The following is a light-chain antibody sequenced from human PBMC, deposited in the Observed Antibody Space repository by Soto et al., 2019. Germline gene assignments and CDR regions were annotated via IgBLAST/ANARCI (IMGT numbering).Light chain of an antibody. V-gene: IGKV3-11*01. CDR2: DAS. CDR1: QSVSSS. CDR3: QQRSIWPLT. Sequence: EIVLTQSPATLSLSPGETATLSCRASQSVSSSLAWYQQKPGQTPRLLIYDASNRATGIPARFSGSGSGTDFTLTVSSLEPEDFAVYYGQQRSIWPLTVGGGTKVEIK. J-gene: IGKJ4*01.